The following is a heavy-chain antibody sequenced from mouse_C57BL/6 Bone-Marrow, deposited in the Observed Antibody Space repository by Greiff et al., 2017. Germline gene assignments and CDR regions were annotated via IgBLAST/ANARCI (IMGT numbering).Heavy chain of an antibody. Sequence: LQESGPGILQPSQTLSLTCSFSGFSLSTFGMGVGWIRQPSGKGLEWLAHSWWDDDKYYNPALKSRLTISKDTSKNQVFLKIANVDTADTATYYCARIADGYDEGFAYWGQGTLVTVSA. CDR1: GFSLSTFGMG. CDR3: ARIADGYDEGFAY. V-gene: IGHV8-8*01. CDR2: SWWDDDK. D-gene: IGHD2-2*01. J-gene: IGHJ3*01.